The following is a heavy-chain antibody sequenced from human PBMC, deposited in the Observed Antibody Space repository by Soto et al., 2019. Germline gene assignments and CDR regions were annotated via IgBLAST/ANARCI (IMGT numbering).Heavy chain of an antibody. CDR3: ARLLTEGATYREDAFDM. Sequence: QLQLVPSGGEVKTPGASVTVSCTTSGYPFTSHGISWVRQAPGQGLEWMGWISTYNGKTDYAQKFQGRVTMTADTRTSTVYMEVRSLRSDDTAVYYCARLLTEGATYREDAFDMWGQGTKVTVSS. J-gene: IGHJ3*02. CDR1: GYPFTSHG. CDR2: ISTYNGKT. D-gene: IGHD1-26*01. V-gene: IGHV1-18*01.